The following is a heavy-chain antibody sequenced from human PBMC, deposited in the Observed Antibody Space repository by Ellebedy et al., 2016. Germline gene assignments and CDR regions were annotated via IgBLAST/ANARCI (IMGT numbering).Heavy chain of an antibody. V-gene: IGHV1-18*01. CDR1: GYTFINYG. J-gene: IGHJ5*02. Sequence: ASVKVSXXTSGYTFINYGIIWVRQAPGQGLEWMGGSNNRHHAQKFQGRVTMTTDTSTSTAYMELRSLRFDDTAVYYCARETRDGVGTSEAFYDPWGQGTLVTVS. CDR2: SNNR. D-gene: IGHD4-23*01. CDR3: ARETRDGVGTSEAFYDP.